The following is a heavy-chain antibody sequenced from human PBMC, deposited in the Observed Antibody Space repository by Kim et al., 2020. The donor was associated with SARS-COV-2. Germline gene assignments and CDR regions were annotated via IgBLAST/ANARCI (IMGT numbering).Heavy chain of an antibody. D-gene: IGHD6-19*01. CDR2: ISSSSSYT. Sequence: GGSLRLSCAASGFTFSDYYMSWIHQAPGKGLEWVSYISSSSSYTNYADSVKGRFTISRDNAKNSLYLQMNSLRAEDTAVYYCARAVDTTPGAHDAFDIWGQGTMVTVSS. J-gene: IGHJ3*02. CDR1: GFTFSDYY. V-gene: IGHV3-11*05. CDR3: ARAVDTTPGAHDAFDI.